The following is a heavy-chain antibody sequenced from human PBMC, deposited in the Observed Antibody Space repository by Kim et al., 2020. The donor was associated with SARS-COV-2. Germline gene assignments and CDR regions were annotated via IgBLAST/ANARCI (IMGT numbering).Heavy chain of an antibody. V-gene: IGHV1-18*01. D-gene: IGHD3-16*01. Sequence: NTNYAQKVKGRVTMTTDTSTNTVYLELRSLRSDDTAVYYCARSHNWGSFDYWGQGTLVTVSS. CDR3: ARSHNWGSFDY. CDR2: NT. J-gene: IGHJ4*02.